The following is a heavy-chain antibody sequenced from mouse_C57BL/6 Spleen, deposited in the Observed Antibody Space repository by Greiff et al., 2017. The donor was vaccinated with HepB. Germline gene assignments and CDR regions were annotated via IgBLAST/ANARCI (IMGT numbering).Heavy chain of an antibody. CDR2: ISGGGGNT. J-gene: IGHJ1*03. Sequence: EVKLMESGGGLVKPGGSLKLSCAASGFTFSSYTMSWVRQTPEKRLEWVATISGGGGNTYYPDSVKGRFTISRDNAKNTLYLQMSSLKSEDTALYYCARHYYGSSFPHCYFDVWGTGTTVTVSS. V-gene: IGHV5-9*01. CDR1: GFTFSSYT. CDR3: ARHYYGSSFPHCYFDV. D-gene: IGHD1-1*01.